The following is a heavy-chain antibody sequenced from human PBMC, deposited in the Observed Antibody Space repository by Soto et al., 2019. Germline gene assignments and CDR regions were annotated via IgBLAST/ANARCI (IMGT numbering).Heavy chain of an antibody. D-gene: IGHD3-22*01. CDR1: GGSVSSGSYY. CDR2: VYYSGST. CDR3: ARDNSSGYYSRYYYYGMDV. V-gene: IGHV4-61*01. J-gene: IGHJ6*02. Sequence: QVQLQESGPGLVKPSETLSLTCTVSGGSVSSGSYYWSWIRQPPGKGLEWMGYVYYSGSTNYNPSLRSRVTISVDTSKNPFSLKLSSVTAADTAVYYCARDNSSGYYSRYYYYGMDVWGQGTTVTVSS.